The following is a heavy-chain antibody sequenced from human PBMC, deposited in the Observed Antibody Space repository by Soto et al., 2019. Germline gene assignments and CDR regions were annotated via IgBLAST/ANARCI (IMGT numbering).Heavy chain of an antibody. V-gene: IGHV4-59*06. CDR1: GGSISSYY. Sequence: SETLSLTCTVSGGSISSYYWSWIRQHPGKGLEWIGYIYYSGSTYYNPSLKSRVTISVDTSKNQFSLKLSSVTAADTAVYYCAGLPYYVFWSGNNWFDPWGQGTLVTVSS. CDR2: IYYSGST. D-gene: IGHD3-3*01. CDR3: AGLPYYVFWSGNNWFDP. J-gene: IGHJ5*02.